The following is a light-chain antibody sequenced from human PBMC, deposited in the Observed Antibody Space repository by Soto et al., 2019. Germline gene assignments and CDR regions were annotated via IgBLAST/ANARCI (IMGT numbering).Light chain of an antibody. Sequence: DIQMTQSPSTLSASVGDRVTITCRASQSISSWLAWYQQKPAKTPKLLIFDASSLECGTPTRFIGSRSGTQFSLTIHTLQPGAFATYYYQHYNSYTWTFGQGTKVDIK. V-gene: IGKV1-5*01. J-gene: IGKJ1*01. CDR1: QSISSW. CDR3: QHYNSYTWT. CDR2: DAS.